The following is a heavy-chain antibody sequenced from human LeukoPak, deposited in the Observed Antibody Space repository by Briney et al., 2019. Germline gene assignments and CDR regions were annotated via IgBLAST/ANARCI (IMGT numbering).Heavy chain of an antibody. J-gene: IGHJ4*02. CDR1: GFTFSSYA. Sequence: GGSLRLSCAASGFTFSSYAMHWVRQAPGKGLEWVAVISYDGSNKYYADSVKGRFTISRDNSKNTLYLQMNSLRAEDTAVYYCARDPAAADGDYWGQGTLVTVSS. D-gene: IGHD6-13*01. CDR2: ISYDGSNK. V-gene: IGHV3-30-3*01. CDR3: ARDPAAADGDY.